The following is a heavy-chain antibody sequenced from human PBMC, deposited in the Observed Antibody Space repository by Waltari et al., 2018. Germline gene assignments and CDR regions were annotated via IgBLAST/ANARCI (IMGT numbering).Heavy chain of an antibody. CDR2: IYTSGST. V-gene: IGHV4-61*02. D-gene: IGHD3-22*01. J-gene: IGHJ2*01. Sequence: QVQLQESGPGLVKPSQTLSLTCTVSGGSISSGSYYWSWIRQPAGKGLEWIGRIYTSGSTNYNPPLKSRVTISVDTSKTQFSLKLSSVTAADTAVYYCARVATYYYDSSGYYYWYFDLWGRGTLVTVSS. CDR1: GGSISSGSYY. CDR3: ARVATYYYDSSGYYYWYFDL.